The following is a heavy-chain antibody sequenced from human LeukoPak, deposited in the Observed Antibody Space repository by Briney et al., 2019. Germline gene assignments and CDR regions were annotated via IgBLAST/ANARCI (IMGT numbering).Heavy chain of an antibody. D-gene: IGHD2-15*01. Sequence: SETLSLTCALSGVSFSGYYWSWIRQPPGKGLEWIGEINHSGSTNYNPSLKRRVTISVDTSKNQFSLKLSSVTAADTAVYYCARRNIVVVVAATPAVKLPDVFDISGQGTMVTVSS. CDR3: ARRNIVVVVAATPAVKLPDVFDI. J-gene: IGHJ3*02. CDR1: GVSFSGYY. V-gene: IGHV4-34*01. CDR2: INHSGST.